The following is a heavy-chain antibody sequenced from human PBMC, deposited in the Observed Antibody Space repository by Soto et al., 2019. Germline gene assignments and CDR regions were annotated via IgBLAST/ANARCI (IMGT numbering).Heavy chain of an antibody. CDR1: GYTFTGYY. CDR3: ARQGSTMVRGVISHYYGMDV. CDR2: INPNSGGT. Sequence: QVQLVQSGAEVKKPGASVKVSCKASGYTFTGYYMHWVRQAPGQGLEWMGWINPNSGGTNYAQKFQGWVTRTRDTSISTAYMELSRLRSDDTAVYYCARQGSTMVRGVISHYYGMDVWGQGTTVTVSS. J-gene: IGHJ6*02. V-gene: IGHV1-2*04. D-gene: IGHD3-10*01.